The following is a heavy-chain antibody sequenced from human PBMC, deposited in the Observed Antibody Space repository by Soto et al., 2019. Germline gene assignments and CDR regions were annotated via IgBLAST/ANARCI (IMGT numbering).Heavy chain of an antibody. V-gene: IGHV4-59*02. Sequence: DTLSQTYTTSAYSVTPTSCIWIRHPPGKGLEWLAYIHNGRSTNYNPSLMSRVSISLDTSKSQFSLNLNSVTAADTAVYYCARTLSGGFDYWGQGTLVTVS. CDR3: ARTLSGGFDY. J-gene: IGHJ4*02. CDR1: AYSVTPTS. CDR2: IHNGRST.